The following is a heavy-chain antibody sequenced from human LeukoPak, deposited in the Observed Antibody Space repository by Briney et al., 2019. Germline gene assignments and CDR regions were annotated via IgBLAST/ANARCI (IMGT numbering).Heavy chain of an antibody. V-gene: IGHV3-48*03. CDR2: ISISGTTI. CDR1: GFTFSTYE. J-gene: IGHJ4*02. D-gene: IGHD1-26*01. CDR3: ARPYYVAANYYFDY. Sequence: PGGSLRLSCAASGFTFSTYEMNWVRQAPGKGLEWVSYISISGTTIYYADSVKGRFTISRDNAKNSLYLQMNSLRAEDTAVYYCARPYYVAANYYFDYWGQGTLVTVSS.